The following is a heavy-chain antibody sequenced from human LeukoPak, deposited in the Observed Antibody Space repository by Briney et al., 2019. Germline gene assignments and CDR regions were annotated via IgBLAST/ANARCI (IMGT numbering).Heavy chain of an antibody. CDR1: GFTFSDYY. D-gene: IGHD6-13*01. V-gene: IGHV3-11*01. Sequence: MAGGSLRLSCAASGFTFSDYYMSWIRQAPGKGLEWVSYISSSGSTIYYADSVKGRFTISRDNAKNSLYLQMNSLRAEDTAVYYCARVMRFLGKQYSSSWYYSRDYYYGMDVWGQGTTVTVSS. CDR2: ISSSGSTI. CDR3: ARVMRFLGKQYSSSWYYSRDYYYGMDV. J-gene: IGHJ6*02.